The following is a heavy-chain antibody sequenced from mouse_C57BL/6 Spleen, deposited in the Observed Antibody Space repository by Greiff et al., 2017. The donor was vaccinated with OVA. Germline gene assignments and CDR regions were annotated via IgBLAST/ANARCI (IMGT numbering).Heavy chain of an antibody. CDR3: ARSDFAY. Sequence: QVHVKQPGAELVKPGASVKMSCKASGYTFTSYWITWVKQRPGQGLEWIGDIYPGSGSTNYNEKFKSKATLTVDTSSSTAYMQLSSLTSEDSAVYYCARSDFAYWGQGTLVTVSA. CDR1: GYTFTSYW. J-gene: IGHJ3*01. V-gene: IGHV1-55*01. CDR2: IYPGSGST.